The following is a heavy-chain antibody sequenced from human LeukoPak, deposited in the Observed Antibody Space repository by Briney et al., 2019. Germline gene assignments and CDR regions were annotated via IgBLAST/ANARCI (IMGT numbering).Heavy chain of an antibody. CDR1: GYTFTGYY. CDR3: ARAPRRLGYDSSGFSFDY. D-gene: IGHD3-22*01. V-gene: IGHV1-46*01. J-gene: IGHJ4*02. Sequence: ASVKVSCKASGYTFTGYYMHWVRQAPGQGLEWMGIINPSGGSTSYAQKFQGRVTMTRDTSTSTVYMELSSLRSEDTAVYYCARAPRRLGYDSSGFSFDYWGQGTLVTVSS. CDR2: INPSGGST.